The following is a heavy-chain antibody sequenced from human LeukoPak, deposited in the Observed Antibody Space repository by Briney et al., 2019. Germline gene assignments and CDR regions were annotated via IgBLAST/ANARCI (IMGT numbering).Heavy chain of an antibody. D-gene: IGHD2-15*01. CDR3: ARGAPGSYCSGGSCPYFDY. CDR2: VNPNSGHT. Sequence: ASVNVSCKASVYTFTSYDINWVRQATGQGLEWMEWVNPNSGHTGYAQKFQGRVTMTRNTSISTAYMELSSLSSEDTAVYYCARGAPGSYCSGGSCPYFDYWGQGTLVSVSS. V-gene: IGHV1-8*01. CDR1: VYTFTSYD. J-gene: IGHJ4*02.